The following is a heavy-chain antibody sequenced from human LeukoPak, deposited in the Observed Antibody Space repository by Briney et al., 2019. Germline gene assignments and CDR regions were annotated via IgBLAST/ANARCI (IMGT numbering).Heavy chain of an antibody. J-gene: IGHJ5*02. D-gene: IGHD3-22*01. CDR1: GYTFTGYY. V-gene: IGHV1-2*02. Sequence: ASVKVSCKASGYTFTGYYIHWLRQAPGQGLEWMGWIIPDSGDTNYAQKFQGRVTMTRDTSISTSYMELSRLTSDDTAVYYCARGGNYYDSSGYYLAWGQGTLVTVSS. CDR2: IIPDSGDT. CDR3: ARGGNYYDSSGYYLA.